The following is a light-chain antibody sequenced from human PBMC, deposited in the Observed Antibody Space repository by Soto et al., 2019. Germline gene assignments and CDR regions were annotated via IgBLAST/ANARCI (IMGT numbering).Light chain of an antibody. J-gene: IGKJ1*01. CDR1: QTIDSM. CDR2: SAS. CDR3: LQYKDWPTT. V-gene: IGKV3-15*01. Sequence: IVLTQSPATLSASPGERATLSCWASQTIDSMVAWYQQKSGQAPRLLIYSASTRATGVPARFSGYGSGTDFTLTISSLQSEDLGVYYCLQYKDWPTTFGQGTKV.